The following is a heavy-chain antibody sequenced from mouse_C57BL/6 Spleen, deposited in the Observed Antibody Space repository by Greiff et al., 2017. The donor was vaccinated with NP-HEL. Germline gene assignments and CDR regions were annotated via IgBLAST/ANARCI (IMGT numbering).Heavy chain of an antibody. J-gene: IGHJ1*03. V-gene: IGHV5-4*01. CDR3: ARSYGSSFHWYFDV. CDR1: GFTFSSYA. Sequence: EVQGVESGGGLVKPGGSLKLSCAASGFTFSSYAMSWVRQTPEKRLEWVATISDGGSYTYYPDNVKGRFTISRDNAKNNLYLQMSHLKSEDTAMYYCARSYGSSFHWYFDVWGTGTTVTVSS. D-gene: IGHD1-1*01. CDR2: ISDGGSYT.